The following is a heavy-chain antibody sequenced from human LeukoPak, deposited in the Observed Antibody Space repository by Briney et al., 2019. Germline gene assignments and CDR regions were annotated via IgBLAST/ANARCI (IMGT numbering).Heavy chain of an antibody. Sequence: GGSLRLSCAASGFTFSSYGMHWVRQAPGKGLEWVAVIWYDGSNKYYADSVKGRFTISRDYSKNTLYLQMNNLRAEDTAIYYCARATYSGSYSPFDYWGQGTLVTVSS. D-gene: IGHD1-26*01. V-gene: IGHV3-33*01. CDR1: GFTFSSYG. CDR2: IWYDGSNK. J-gene: IGHJ4*02. CDR3: ARATYSGSYSPFDY.